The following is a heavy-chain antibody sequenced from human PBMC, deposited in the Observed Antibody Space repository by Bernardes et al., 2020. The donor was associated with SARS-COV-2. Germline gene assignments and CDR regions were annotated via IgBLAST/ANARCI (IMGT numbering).Heavy chain of an antibody. D-gene: IGHD3-3*01. J-gene: IGHJ3*02. CDR1: GGSISSGGYY. CDR3: ARGPTVEVTIFGVVIIRYAFDI. Sequence: SETLSLTCTVSGGSISSGGYYWSWIRQHPGKGLEWIGYIYYSGSTYYNPSLKSRVTISVDTSKNQFSLKLSSVTAADTAVYYCARGPTVEVTIFGVVIIRYAFDIWGQGTMVTVSS. CDR2: IYYSGST. V-gene: IGHV4-31*03.